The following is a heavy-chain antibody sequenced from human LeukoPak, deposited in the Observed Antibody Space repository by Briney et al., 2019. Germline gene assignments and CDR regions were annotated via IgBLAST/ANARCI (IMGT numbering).Heavy chain of an antibody. V-gene: IGHV3-30*18. J-gene: IGHJ4*02. CDR2: ISNDGSSK. Sequence: GGSLRLSCVGSGFSFNMYGMHWVRQAPGKGLEWVAGISNDGSSKDYSGSVKGRFTISRDNSKNIIHLQMNSLRAEDTAVYYCAKAPYCISTSCHFSGYAQRPLDSWGQGTLVTVSS. CDR3: AKAPYCISTSCHFSGYAQRPLDS. CDR1: GFSFNMYG. D-gene: IGHD2-2*01.